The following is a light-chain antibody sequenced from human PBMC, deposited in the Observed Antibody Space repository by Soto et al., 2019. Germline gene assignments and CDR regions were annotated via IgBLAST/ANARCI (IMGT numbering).Light chain of an antibody. V-gene: IGLV1-44*01. CDR1: TSNIGSNT. J-gene: IGLJ2*01. CDR3: ATWDDSLNGLI. Sequence: QSALTQPPSASGTPGQTVTMSCSGSTSNIGSNTVTWYQQFPGSAPKVLIYVNNQRRSGVPDRFSGSKSGTSAFLAITGLQSEDEADYYCATWDDSLNGLIFGGGTKLTVL. CDR2: VNN.